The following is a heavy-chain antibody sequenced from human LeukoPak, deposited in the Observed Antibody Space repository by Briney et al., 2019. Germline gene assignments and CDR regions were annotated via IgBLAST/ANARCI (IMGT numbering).Heavy chain of an antibody. CDR2: ISWNSGII. D-gene: IGHD5-18*01. V-gene: IGHV3-9*01. Sequence: GGSLRLSCEASGFTFDDWAMHWVRQAPGKGLEWVPGISWNSGIIDYADSVKGRFTISRDNAKNSLYLQMNSLRAEDTALYYCVKVRGYSYGYFDYWGQGTLVTVSS. CDR1: GFTFDDWA. CDR3: VKVRGYSYGYFDY. J-gene: IGHJ4*02.